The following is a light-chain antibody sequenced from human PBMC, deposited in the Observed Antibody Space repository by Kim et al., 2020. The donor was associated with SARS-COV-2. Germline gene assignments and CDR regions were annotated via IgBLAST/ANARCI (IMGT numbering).Light chain of an antibody. CDR1: NIGSKS. CDR2: YDS. CDR3: QVWDSSSDLSYV. J-gene: IGLJ1*01. V-gene: IGLV3-21*04. Sequence: GKPAGITCGGNNIGSKSVHWYQQKPGQAPVLVIYYDSDRPSGIPERFSGSNSGNTATLTISRVEAGDEADYYCQVWDSSSDLSYVFGTGTKVTVL.